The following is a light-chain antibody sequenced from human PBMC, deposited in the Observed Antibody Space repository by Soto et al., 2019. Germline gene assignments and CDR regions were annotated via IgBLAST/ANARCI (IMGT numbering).Light chain of an antibody. Sequence: EIVLTQSPGTLSLSAGERATLSWGASQSVTSNYLAWYQQKPGQAPRLLIYAASRRASGIPDRFFGSGYGTDFNLTINRLEPEDFAVYYCQQYANSPITFGQGTRLEIK. J-gene: IGKJ5*01. CDR1: QSVTSNY. CDR2: AAS. CDR3: QQYANSPIT. V-gene: IGKV3-20*01.